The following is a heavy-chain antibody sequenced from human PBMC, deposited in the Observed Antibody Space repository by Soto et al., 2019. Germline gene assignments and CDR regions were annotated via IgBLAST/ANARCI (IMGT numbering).Heavy chain of an antibody. V-gene: IGHV4-30-4*07. CDR3: ARVKSGVDYGSGRTRFDY. Sequence: SETLSLTCGVSGGSISSGGYSWSWIRRPPGKGLEWIGYIYYGGSTYYNPSLKSRITISVDTSKNQFSLKLSSVTAADTAVYYCARVKSGVDYGSGRTRFDYWAQGTLVTVSS. J-gene: IGHJ4*02. CDR1: GGSISSGGYS. CDR2: IYYGGST. D-gene: IGHD3-10*01.